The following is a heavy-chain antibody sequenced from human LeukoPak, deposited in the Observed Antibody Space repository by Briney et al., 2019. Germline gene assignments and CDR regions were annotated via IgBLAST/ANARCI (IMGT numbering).Heavy chain of an antibody. CDR1: GFTFSSYA. J-gene: IGHJ4*02. D-gene: IGHD5-24*01. CDR3: VKDRWIDY. Sequence: GGSLRLSCSVSGFTFSSYAMHWVRQAPGKGLQYVSSISSNGDSTYYAASVKSRFTISRDNSKSTLYLQMSSLRAEDTAVYYCVKDRWIDYWGQGALVTVSS. CDR2: ISSNGDST. V-gene: IGHV3-64D*06.